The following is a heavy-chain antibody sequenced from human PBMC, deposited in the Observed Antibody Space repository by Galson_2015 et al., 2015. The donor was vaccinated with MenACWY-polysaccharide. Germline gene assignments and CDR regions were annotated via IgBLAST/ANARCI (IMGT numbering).Heavy chain of an antibody. J-gene: IGHJ4*02. CDR1: GFSLSTSKVG. D-gene: IGHD3-3*01. V-gene: IGHV2-5*02. CDR2: VFWDDDK. Sequence: PALVKPTQTLTLPCTLSGFSLSTSKVGVGWVRQPPGKALEWLAVVFWDDDKRYNPSLKSRVTITKDTSKNQVVLKMTNMEPEDTATYYCAHRLSGTEWYVYFFDYWGQGTLVTVSS. CDR3: AHRLSGTEWYVYFFDY.